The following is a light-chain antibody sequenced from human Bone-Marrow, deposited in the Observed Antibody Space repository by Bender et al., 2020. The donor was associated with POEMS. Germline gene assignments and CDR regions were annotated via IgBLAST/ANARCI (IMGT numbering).Light chain of an antibody. CDR2: SHD. CDR3: AVWDDRLDVPL. Sequence: QSVLTQSPSVSGAPGQRVTISCSGARSNIGSNSVSWYQVVPGTAPKLLIQSHDQRLSGVPERFSGSHSGTSASLAISGLRSEDEGDYYCAVWDDRLDVPLFGGGTKVTVL. CDR1: RSNIGSNS. V-gene: IGLV1-44*01. J-gene: IGLJ2*01.